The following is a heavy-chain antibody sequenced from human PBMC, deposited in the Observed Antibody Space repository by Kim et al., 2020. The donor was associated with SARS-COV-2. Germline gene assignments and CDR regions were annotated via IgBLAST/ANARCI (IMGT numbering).Heavy chain of an antibody. CDR1: GFIFDDNA. V-gene: IGHV3-9*01. D-gene: IGHD1-26*01. J-gene: IGHJ3*02. Sequence: GGSLRLSCAASGFIFDDNAMHWVRQAPGKGLEWVSGINWNSGSIGYADSVKGRFTISRDNAKKSLYLQMNSLRAEDTALYYCAKVMRYGGTGSGAFDIWGQGTLVTVSS. CDR3: AKVMRYGGTGSGAFDI. CDR2: INWNSGSI.